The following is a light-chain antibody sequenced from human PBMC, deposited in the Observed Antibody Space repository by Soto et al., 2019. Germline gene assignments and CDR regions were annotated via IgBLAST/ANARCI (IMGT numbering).Light chain of an antibody. CDR3: LQSYSTTWT. CDR2: GAS. CDR1: QGIRID. Sequence: DIQMTQSPSSLSAFVGDRVTITCRASQGIRIDLGWFQQKPGEAPKRLIYGASSLQSGVPSRFSGRGSGTEFTLTISNLQPEDFATYYCLQSYSTTWTFGQGTKVDIK. V-gene: IGKV1-17*02. J-gene: IGKJ1*01.